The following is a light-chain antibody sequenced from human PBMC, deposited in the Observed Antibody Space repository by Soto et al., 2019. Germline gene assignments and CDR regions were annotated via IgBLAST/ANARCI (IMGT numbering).Light chain of an antibody. CDR1: QDRRSY. CDR3: QQYNSYPLT. Sequence: DIQLTQSPSFLSASVGDRVTITCRASQDRRSYLAWYQQKPGKAPKLLIYGASALQSGGPSRFSGSGSGTEFTLAISSLQPEDFAAYYCQQYNSYPLTFGGGTKVE. J-gene: IGKJ4*01. CDR2: GAS. V-gene: IGKV1-9*01.